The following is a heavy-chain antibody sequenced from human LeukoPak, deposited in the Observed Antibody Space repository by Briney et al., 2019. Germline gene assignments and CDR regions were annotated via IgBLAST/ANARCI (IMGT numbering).Heavy chain of an antibody. V-gene: IGHV1-18*01. Sequence: ASVKVSCKASGYTFTSYGISWVRQAPGQGLEWMGWISAYNGNTNYAQKIQGRVTMTTDTSTSTAYMELRSLRSDDTAVYYCARDVEVVNNFDYWGQGTLVTVSS. CDR2: ISAYNGNT. D-gene: IGHD2-21*01. CDR1: GYTFTSYG. CDR3: ARDVEVVNNFDY. J-gene: IGHJ4*02.